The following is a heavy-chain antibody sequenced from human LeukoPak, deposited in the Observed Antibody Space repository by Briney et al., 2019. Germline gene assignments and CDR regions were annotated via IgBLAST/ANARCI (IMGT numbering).Heavy chain of an antibody. D-gene: IGHD6-19*01. Sequence: PGGSLRLSCAASGFSFSNYWMHWVRQAPGKGLVWVSRINSDGSTTSYADSVKGRFTISRDNAKNSLYLQMNSLRAEDTAVYYCARPYSSGWYGVFNYWGQGTLVTVSS. J-gene: IGHJ4*02. CDR3: ARPYSSGWYGVFNY. V-gene: IGHV3-74*01. CDR1: GFSFSNYW. CDR2: INSDGSTT.